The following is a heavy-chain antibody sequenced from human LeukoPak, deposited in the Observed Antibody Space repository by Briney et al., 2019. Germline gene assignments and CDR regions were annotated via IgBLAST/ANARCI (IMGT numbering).Heavy chain of an antibody. J-gene: IGHJ4*02. CDR1: GFTFSSYW. Sequence: GGSLRLSCAASGFTFSSYWMSWVRQAPGKGLVWVLRIKSDGTSTSYADSVKGRFTISRDNARNTLDLQMNSLRAEDTAVYYCARDGGGDFDYWGQGTLVTVSS. V-gene: IGHV3-74*01. CDR2: IKSDGTST. D-gene: IGHD3-16*01. CDR3: ARDGGGDFDY.